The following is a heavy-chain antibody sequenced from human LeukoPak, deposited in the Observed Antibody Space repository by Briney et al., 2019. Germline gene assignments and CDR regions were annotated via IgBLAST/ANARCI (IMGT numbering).Heavy chain of an antibody. CDR3: ARRGTETTVVTYFDY. CDR2: IIPIFGTA. CDR1: GGTFSSYA. J-gene: IGHJ4*02. Sequence: ASVKVSCKASGGTFSSYAISWVRQAPGQGLEWMGGIIPIFGTANYAQKFQGRVTITADESTSTAYMELSSLRSEDTAVYYCARRGTETTVVTYFDYWGQGTLVTVSS. D-gene: IGHD4-23*01. V-gene: IGHV1-69*13.